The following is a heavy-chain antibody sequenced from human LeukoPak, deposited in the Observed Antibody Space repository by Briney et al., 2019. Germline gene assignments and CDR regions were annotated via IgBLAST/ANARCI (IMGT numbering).Heavy chain of an antibody. CDR1: GFTFSGSA. J-gene: IGHJ4*02. CDR3: ARDPLSYYYDSSGYSDY. Sequence: GSLKLSCAASGFTFSGSAMHWVRPASGKGLEWVGRIRSKANSYATAYAASVKGRFTISRDDSKNTAYLQMNSLRAEDTAVYYCARDPLSYYYDSSGYSDYWGQGTLVTVSS. CDR2: IRSKANSYAT. D-gene: IGHD3-22*01. V-gene: IGHV3-73*01.